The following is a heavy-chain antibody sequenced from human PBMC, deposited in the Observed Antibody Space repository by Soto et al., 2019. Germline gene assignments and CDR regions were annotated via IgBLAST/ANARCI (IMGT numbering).Heavy chain of an antibody. Sequence: SETLSLTCTVSGDSISSSSYYGCWIRQSPGKGLEWIGEVSHRGSTNYNPSLKSRVTISIDTSKNQFFLKLNSVTAADTGMYYCARNGGSTWYYFDSWGQGTVVTVSS. D-gene: IGHD6-13*01. CDR1: GDSISSSSYY. CDR2: VSHRGST. V-gene: IGHV4-39*07. CDR3: ARNGGSTWYYFDS. J-gene: IGHJ4*02.